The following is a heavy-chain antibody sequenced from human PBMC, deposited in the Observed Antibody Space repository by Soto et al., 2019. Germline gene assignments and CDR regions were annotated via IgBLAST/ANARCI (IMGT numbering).Heavy chain of an antibody. V-gene: IGHV3-7*01. D-gene: IGHD2-15*01. CDR3: ARETFAYGGKSRFDY. CDR1: GFTFSSHW. CDR2: INRDGSDK. J-gene: IGHJ4*02. Sequence: PGGSLRLPCVAPGFTFSSHWMTWVRQAPRKGLEWVANINRDGSDKYYVGSVKGRFTISRDNAKNSLYLQLNSLGAEDTAVYYCARETFAYGGKSRFDYWGQGTLVTVSS.